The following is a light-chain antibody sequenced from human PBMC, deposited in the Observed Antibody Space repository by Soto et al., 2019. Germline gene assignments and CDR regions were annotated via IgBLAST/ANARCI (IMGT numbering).Light chain of an antibody. CDR2: EVS. Sequence: QSALTQPASVSGSPGQWITISCTGTSSDIGYYNYVSWYQQDPGKAPKLIIYEVSNRPPGVSNRFSGSKSGNTASLTISWRQAEDEADYYCSSYTRSSTLVVFGGGTKLTVL. CDR1: SSDIGYYNY. CDR3: SSYTRSSTLVV. J-gene: IGLJ3*02. V-gene: IGLV2-14*01.